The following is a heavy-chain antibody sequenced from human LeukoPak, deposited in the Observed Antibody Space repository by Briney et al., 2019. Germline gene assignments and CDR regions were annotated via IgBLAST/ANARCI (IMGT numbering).Heavy chain of an antibody. V-gene: IGHV3-9*01. CDR3: AKDWGGGCSSSSCSETAIYNYGMDL. D-gene: IGHD2-2*01. J-gene: IGHJ6*02. Sequence: GGSLRVSCAASGFIFDDYAMHWVRQAPGKGLEWVSGLSWNSGRVDYADSVKCRFTISRDNAKISLHLQMSSLRPEDTALYYCAKDWGGGCSSSSCSETAIYNYGMDLWGQGTTVTVSS. CDR1: GFIFDDYA. CDR2: LSWNSGRV.